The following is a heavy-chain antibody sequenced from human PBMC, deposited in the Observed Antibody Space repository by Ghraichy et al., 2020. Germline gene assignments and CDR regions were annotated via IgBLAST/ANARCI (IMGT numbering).Heavy chain of an antibody. V-gene: IGHV3-9*01. CDR3: AKAYYYDSSAFFDY. D-gene: IGHD3-22*01. J-gene: IGHJ4*02. Sequence: GGSLRLSCAASGFTFDDYAMHWVRQAPGKGLEWVSGISWNSGSIGYADSVKGRFTISRDTAKNSLYLQMNSLRAEDTALYYCAKAYYYDSSAFFDYWGQGTLVTVSS. CDR2: ISWNSGSI. CDR1: GFTFDDYA.